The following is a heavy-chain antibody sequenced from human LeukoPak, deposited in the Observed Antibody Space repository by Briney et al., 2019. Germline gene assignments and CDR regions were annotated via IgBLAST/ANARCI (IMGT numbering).Heavy chain of an antibody. V-gene: IGHV3-74*01. CDR2: INSDGSST. J-gene: IGHJ3*01. CDR3: ARRPVYSPSCSDCKYGLDV. D-gene: IGHD2-2*01. Sequence: QPGGSLRLSCAASGFTFSSYWMHWVRQAPGKGLVWVSRINSDGSSTSYADSVKGRFTISRDNAKNTLSLQMNSLRAEDTAVYYCARRPVYSPSCSDCKYGLDVWGQGTMVTVSS. CDR1: GFTFSSYW.